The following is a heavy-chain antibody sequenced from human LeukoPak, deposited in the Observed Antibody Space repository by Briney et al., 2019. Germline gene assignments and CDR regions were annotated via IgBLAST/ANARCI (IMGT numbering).Heavy chain of an antibody. CDR2: IYYSGST. J-gene: IGHJ3*02. CDR3: ARLWYSSGWYRSVGAFDI. CDR1: GGSISSSSYY. D-gene: IGHD6-19*01. V-gene: IGHV4-39*01. Sequence: IPSETLSLTCTISGGSISSSSYYWGWLRQPPGKGLECMGRIYYSGSTYYNSSLKSRFTISVDTFKNQFSLKLSSVTAADTAVYYCARLWYSSGWYRSVGAFDIWGQGTMVTVSS.